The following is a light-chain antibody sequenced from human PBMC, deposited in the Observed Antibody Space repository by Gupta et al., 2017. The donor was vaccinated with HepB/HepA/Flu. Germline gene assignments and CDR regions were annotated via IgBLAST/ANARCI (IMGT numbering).Light chain of an antibody. Sequence: EIVLTQSPATLSVSPGERATLSCRASQSVSSYLAWYQQKPGPAPRLLIYDASNRATGIPARFSGSGSGTDFTLTISSLEPEDFAVYYCQQRSNWPPRTFGQGTKVEIK. J-gene: IGKJ1*01. CDR2: DAS. V-gene: IGKV3-11*01. CDR1: QSVSSY. CDR3: QQRSNWPPRT.